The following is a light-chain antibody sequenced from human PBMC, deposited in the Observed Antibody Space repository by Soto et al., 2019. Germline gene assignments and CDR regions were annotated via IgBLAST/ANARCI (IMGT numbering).Light chain of an antibody. V-gene: IGLV2-14*03. CDR3: SSYTTSSTVV. J-gene: IGLJ1*01. CDR2: EVS. CDR1: SSDVGGYNF. Sequence: QSVLTQPASVFGSPGQSITISCTGTSSDVGGYNFVSWYQQHPGKAPKLMIYEVSNRPSGVSNRFSGSKSGNTASLTISGLQTEDEADYYCSSYTTSSTVVFGTGTKVTVL.